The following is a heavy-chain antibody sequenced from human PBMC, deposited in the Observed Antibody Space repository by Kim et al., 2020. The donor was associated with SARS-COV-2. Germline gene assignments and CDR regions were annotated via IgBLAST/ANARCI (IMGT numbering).Heavy chain of an antibody. D-gene: IGHD3-16*01. CDR3: ARDRFYSIDPQGEFDH. CDR2: IYSDGSS. Sequence: SETLSLTCTVSGDSISSSSYYWGWIRQPPGKGLEWIGSIYSDGSSYYNPSLKSRVTISLDTPKNQFSLKLNSVTAADSAVYYCARDRFYSIDPQGEFDHWGRGTLVTVSS. V-gene: IGHV4-39*07. CDR1: GDSISSSSYY. J-gene: IGHJ4*02.